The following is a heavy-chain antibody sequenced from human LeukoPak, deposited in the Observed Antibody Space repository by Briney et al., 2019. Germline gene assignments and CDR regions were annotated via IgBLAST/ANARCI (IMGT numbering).Heavy chain of an antibody. CDR2: IKQDGSEK. CDR3: VRDISGYYFDY. D-gene: IGHD3-22*01. V-gene: IGHV3-7*05. Sequence: PGGSLRLSCAASGFTFSTYWMDWVRQAPGKGLEWVANIKQDGSEKYYVDSVKGRFTISRDNAKNSLYLQMNSLRAEDTALYYCVRDISGYYFDYWGQGTLVTVSS. J-gene: IGHJ4*02. CDR1: GFTFSTYW.